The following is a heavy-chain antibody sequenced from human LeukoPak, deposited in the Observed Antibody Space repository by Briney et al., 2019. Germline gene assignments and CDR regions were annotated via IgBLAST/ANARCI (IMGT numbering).Heavy chain of an antibody. CDR2: IYWDDDK. J-gene: IGHJ5*02. Sequence: SGPTLVNPTQTLTLTCTFSGFSLSTSGVGVGWIRQPPGKALEWLALIYWDDDKRYSPSLKSRLTITKDTSKNQVVLIMTNMDPVDTATYYCATTVTTRGEVDWFDPWGQGTLVTVSS. V-gene: IGHV2-5*02. CDR3: ATTVTTRGEVDWFDP. CDR1: GFSLSTSGVG. D-gene: IGHD4-17*01.